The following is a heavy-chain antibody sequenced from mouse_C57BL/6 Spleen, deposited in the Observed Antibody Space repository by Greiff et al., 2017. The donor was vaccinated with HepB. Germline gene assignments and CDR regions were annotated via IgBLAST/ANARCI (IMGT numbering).Heavy chain of an antibody. Sequence: QVQLQQSGAELVKPGASVKISCKASGYAFSSYWMNWVKQRPGKGLEWIGQIYPGDGDTNYNGKFKGKATLTADKSSSTAYMQLISLTSEDSAVYCCARNYGSSFPYAMDYWGQGTSVTVSS. CDR1: GYAFSSYW. CDR3: ARNYGSSFPYAMDY. V-gene: IGHV1-80*01. CDR2: IYPGDGDT. J-gene: IGHJ4*01. D-gene: IGHD1-1*01.